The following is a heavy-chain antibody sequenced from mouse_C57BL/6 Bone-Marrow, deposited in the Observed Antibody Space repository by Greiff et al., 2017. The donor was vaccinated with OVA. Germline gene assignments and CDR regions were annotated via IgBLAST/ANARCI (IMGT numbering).Heavy chain of an antibody. D-gene: IGHD2-4*01. Sequence: QVQLQQSGAELARPGASVKLSCKASGYTFTSYGISWVKQRTGQGLEWIGEIYPRSGNTYYNEKFKGKATLTADKSSSTAYMELRSLTSEDSAVYFCARDYDYPLAYWGQGTLVTVSA. J-gene: IGHJ3*01. CDR1: GYTFTSYG. V-gene: IGHV1-81*01. CDR3: ARDYDYPLAY. CDR2: IYPRSGNT.